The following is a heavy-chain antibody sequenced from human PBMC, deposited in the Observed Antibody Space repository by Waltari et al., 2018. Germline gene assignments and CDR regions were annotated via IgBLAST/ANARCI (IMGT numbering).Heavy chain of an antibody. Sequence: EVQLVESGGGLGQPGGSLRLSCGASGFTFHTFGMSWIRQAPGKGLEWVASINQEGSDRRYVDSVKDRFTISRDNARNSLFLQMNSLTAEDTAMYYCARVPYYINIWFDSWGQGTLVTVSS. J-gene: IGHJ5*01. CDR1: GFTFHTFG. D-gene: IGHD3-22*01. CDR2: INQEGSDR. CDR3: ARVPYYINIWFDS. V-gene: IGHV3-7*01.